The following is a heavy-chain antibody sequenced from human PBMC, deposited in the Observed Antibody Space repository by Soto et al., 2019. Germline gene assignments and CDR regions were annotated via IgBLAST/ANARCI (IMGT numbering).Heavy chain of an antibody. D-gene: IGHD3-22*01. V-gene: IGHV4-61*01. CDR2: IYYSGST. J-gene: IGHJ4*02. Sequence: SETLSLTCTVSGGSVSSGSYYWSWIRQPPGKGLEWIGYIYYSGSTNYNPSLKSRVTISVDTSKNQFSLKLSSVTAADTAVYYCARDDDSSGLGYYFDYWGQGTLVTVSS. CDR1: GGSVSSGSYY. CDR3: ARDDDSSGLGYYFDY.